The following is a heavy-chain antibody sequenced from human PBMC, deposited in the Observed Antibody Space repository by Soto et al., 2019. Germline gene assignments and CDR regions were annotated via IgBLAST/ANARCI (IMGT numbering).Heavy chain of an antibody. V-gene: IGHV1-69*13. J-gene: IGHJ5*01. CDR1: GGTFSSYA. CDR2: IIPIFGTA. Sequence: ASVKVSCKASGGTFSSYAISWVRQAPGQGLEWMGGIIPIFGTANYAQKFQGRVTITADESTSTAYIELSSLRSEEPNVNSCAREGELWRLPRSCFDCWGQVTLVTVSS. CDR3: AREGELWRLPRSCFDC. D-gene: IGHD6-25*01.